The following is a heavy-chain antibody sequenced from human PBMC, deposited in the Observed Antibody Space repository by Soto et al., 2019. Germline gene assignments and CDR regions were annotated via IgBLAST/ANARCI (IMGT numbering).Heavy chain of an antibody. J-gene: IGHJ6*02. CDR3: ARRGYGPGFPYYYGMDV. CDR2: IYYSGST. V-gene: IGHV4-59*01. Sequence: TETLSLTCTVSGGSMSSYYWSWLPQPPGKGLEWIGYIYYSGSTNYNPSLKSRVTMSVDTPKNQCSLKLSSVTAADTAVYYCARRGYGPGFPYYYGMDVWGQGTTVNV. D-gene: IGHD3-10*01. CDR1: GGSMSSYY.